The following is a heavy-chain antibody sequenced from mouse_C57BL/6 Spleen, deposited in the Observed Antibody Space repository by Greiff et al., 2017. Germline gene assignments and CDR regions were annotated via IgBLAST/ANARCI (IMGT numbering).Heavy chain of an antibody. Sequence: VKLQQPGAELVMPGASVKLSCKASGYTFTSYWMHWVKQRPGQGLEWIGEIDPSDSYTNYNQKFKGKSTLTVDKSSSTAYMQLSSLTSEDSAVYYCARGGLRGYYAMDYWGQGTSVTVSS. J-gene: IGHJ4*01. CDR3: ARGGLRGYYAMDY. D-gene: IGHD2-4*01. CDR2: IDPSDSYT. V-gene: IGHV1-69*01. CDR1: GYTFTSYW.